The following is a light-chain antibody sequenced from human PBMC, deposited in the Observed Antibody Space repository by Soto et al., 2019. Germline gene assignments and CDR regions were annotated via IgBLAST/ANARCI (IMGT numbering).Light chain of an antibody. Sequence: DIVMTQSPDSLAVSLGERATINCKSSQSVLYSSNNKNYLVWYQQKPGQPPKLLIYWASTRESGVPDRFNGSGSGTDFTLTISSLQAEDVAVYYCQQYYSTPRTFCQGTKVEIK. CDR1: QSVLYSSNNKNY. V-gene: IGKV4-1*01. J-gene: IGKJ1*01. CDR2: WAS. CDR3: QQYYSTPRT.